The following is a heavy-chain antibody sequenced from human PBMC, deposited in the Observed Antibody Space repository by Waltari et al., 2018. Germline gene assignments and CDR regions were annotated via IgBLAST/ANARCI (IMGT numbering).Heavy chain of an antibody. J-gene: IGHJ4*02. CDR1: GGTFSSYA. CDR2: SIPLFGTA. D-gene: IGHD4-17*01. V-gene: IGHV1-69*01. CDR3: ARASRHGDLGL. Sequence: QVQLVQSGAEVKKPGSSVKVSCKDSGGTFSSYAISWVRQAAGQGLEWMGGSIPLFGTANDAQKFQGRVTIAAGESTSTAYMELRSLRSEDTAVYYCARASRHGDLGLWGQGTLVTVSS.